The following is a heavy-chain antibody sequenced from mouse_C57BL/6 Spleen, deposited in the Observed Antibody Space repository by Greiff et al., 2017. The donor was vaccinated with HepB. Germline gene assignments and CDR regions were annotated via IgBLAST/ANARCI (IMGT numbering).Heavy chain of an antibody. Sequence: QVQLQQSGAELARPGASVKLSCKASGYTFTSYGISWVKQRTGQGLEWIGEIYPRSGNTYYNEKFKGKATLTADKSSSTAYMELRSLTSEDSAFYVCARGAAQATWDYWGQGTTLTVSS. V-gene: IGHV1-81*01. J-gene: IGHJ2*01. CDR1: GYTFTSYG. CDR3: ARGAAQATWDY. CDR2: IYPRSGNT. D-gene: IGHD3-2*02.